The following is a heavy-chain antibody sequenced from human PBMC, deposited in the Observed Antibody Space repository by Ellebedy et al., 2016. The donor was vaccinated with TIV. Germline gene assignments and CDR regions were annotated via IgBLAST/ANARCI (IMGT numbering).Heavy chain of an antibody. V-gene: IGHV3-74*01. CDR2: IKYDGSIT. Sequence: GESLKISCAASAFTFSRYWMYWVRQAPGKGLVWVSRIKYDGSITTYADSVKGRFTISRANAKNTLYLQMNSLRAEDTALYFCARDSEDAGPALDYWGQGTLVTVSS. J-gene: IGHJ4*02. CDR1: AFTFSRYW. CDR3: ARDSEDAGPALDY. D-gene: IGHD2-15*01.